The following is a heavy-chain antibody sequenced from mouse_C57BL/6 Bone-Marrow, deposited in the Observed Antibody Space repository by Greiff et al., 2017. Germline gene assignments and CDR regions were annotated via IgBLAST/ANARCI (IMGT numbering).Heavy chain of an antibody. CDR2: IYPGSGST. V-gene: IGHV1-55*01. CDR3: ACWFYYCALYY. J-gene: IGHJ2*01. CDR1: GYTFTSYW. Sequence: QVQLQQPGAELVMPGASVKMSCKASGYTFTSYWITWVKQRPGQGLEWIGEIYPGSGSTNYNEKFKSKATLTVDTSSSTAYMQLSSLTSEDSAVYYCACWFYYCALYYWGRGTALTVSS. D-gene: IGHD1-1*01.